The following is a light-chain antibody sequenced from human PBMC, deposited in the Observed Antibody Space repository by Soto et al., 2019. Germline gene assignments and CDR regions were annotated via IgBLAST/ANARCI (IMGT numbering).Light chain of an antibody. J-gene: IGLJ2*01. V-gene: IGLV2-14*01. CDR2: DVS. Sequence: QSALTQPASVSGSPGQSITISCTGTSSDVCGYNYVSWYQQHPGKAPKLMIYDVSNRPSGVSNRFSGSKSGNTASLTISGLQAEDEADYYCSSYTSSSTLVVFGGGTMLTVL. CDR1: SSDVCGYNY. CDR3: SSYTSSSTLVV.